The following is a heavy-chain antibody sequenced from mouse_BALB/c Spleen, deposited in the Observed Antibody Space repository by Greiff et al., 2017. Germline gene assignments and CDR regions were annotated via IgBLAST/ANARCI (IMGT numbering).Heavy chain of an antibody. D-gene: IGHD2-14*01. Sequence: QVQLQQSGPGLVAPSQSLSITCTVSGFSLTSYGVHWVRQPPGKGLEWLGVIWAGGSTNYNSALMSRLSISKDNSKSQVFLKMNSLQTDDTAMYYCARDRYDVFYYAMDYWGQGTSVTVSS. CDR3: ARDRYDVFYYAMDY. V-gene: IGHV2-9*02. CDR1: GFSLTSYG. CDR2: IWAGGST. J-gene: IGHJ4*01.